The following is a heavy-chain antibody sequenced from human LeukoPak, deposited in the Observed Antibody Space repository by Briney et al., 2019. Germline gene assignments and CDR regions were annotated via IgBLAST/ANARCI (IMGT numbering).Heavy chain of an antibody. CDR3: ARGDITMNHNYFDY. Sequence: ASVKVSCKASVYTFTSYGISWVRPAPGQGLEWKGWISAYNGNTNYAQKPQGRVTMTTDTSTSTAYMELRSLRSDDTAVYYCARGDITMNHNYFDYWGQGTLVTVSS. V-gene: IGHV1-18*01. CDR2: ISAYNGNT. CDR1: VYTFTSYG. J-gene: IGHJ4*02. D-gene: IGHD3-22*01.